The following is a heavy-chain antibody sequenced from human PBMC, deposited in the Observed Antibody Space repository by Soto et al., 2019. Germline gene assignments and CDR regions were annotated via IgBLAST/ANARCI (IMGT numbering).Heavy chain of an antibody. V-gene: IGHV3-23*01. CDR2: ISGSGGSI. D-gene: IGHD6-13*01. CDR1: RFTFGIYA. Sequence: PGGSLRLSCAASRFTFGIYAMSWVRQAPGKGLEWVSSISGSGGSIYYAHSVKGRFTISRDKTKNTLDLQMNSLRAEDTAVYHCARVAPEYSSTPRRFDFWGQGTLVTVSS. CDR3: ARVAPEYSSTPRRFDF. J-gene: IGHJ4*02.